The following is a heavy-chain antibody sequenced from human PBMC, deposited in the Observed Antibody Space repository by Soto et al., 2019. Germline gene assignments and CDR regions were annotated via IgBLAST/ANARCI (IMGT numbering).Heavy chain of an antibody. Sequence: PGGSLRLSCAASRFTFSTYSMTWVRQAPGKGLEWVASITSSRSYVYYADSVKGRFIISRDNAKNSVSLQMNSLRAEDTAVYYCASGTLRFFDFGMDVWGQGTTVTVSS. CDR1: RFTFSTYS. CDR2: ITSSRSYV. CDR3: ASGTLRFFDFGMDV. V-gene: IGHV3-21*01. D-gene: IGHD3-3*01. J-gene: IGHJ6*02.